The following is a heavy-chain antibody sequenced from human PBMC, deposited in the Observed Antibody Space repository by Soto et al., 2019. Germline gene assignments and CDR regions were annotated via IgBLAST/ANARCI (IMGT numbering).Heavy chain of an antibody. D-gene: IGHD2-2*01. CDR3: TFRPVYCTSTSCPYGH. J-gene: IGHJ4*02. CDR2: IRGDGSEK. V-gene: IGHV3-7*01. CDR1: GFTFSSYW. Sequence: GGSLRLSCADSGFTFSSYWMNWVRQAPGKGLEWVANIRGDGSEKYYVDSVKGRFTISRDNADNSLYLQMNSLRAEDTAVYYCTFRPVYCTSTSCPYGHWGQGTLVTVSS.